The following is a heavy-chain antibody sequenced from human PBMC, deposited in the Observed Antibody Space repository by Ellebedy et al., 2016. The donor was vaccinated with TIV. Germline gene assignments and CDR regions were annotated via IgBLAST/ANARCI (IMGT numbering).Heavy chain of an antibody. CDR2: ISYDGSSE. V-gene: IGHV3-30*03. D-gene: IGHD5-24*01. Sequence: GESLKISCAASGFTFKNYGLHWVRQAPGKGLQWVAVISYDGSSEFFAGSVQGRSTISRDNSKNTVYLQMNSLRAEDTAVYYCARSRDGYNFIGDYWGQGTLVTVSS. J-gene: IGHJ4*02. CDR1: GFTFKNYG. CDR3: ARSRDGYNFIGDY.